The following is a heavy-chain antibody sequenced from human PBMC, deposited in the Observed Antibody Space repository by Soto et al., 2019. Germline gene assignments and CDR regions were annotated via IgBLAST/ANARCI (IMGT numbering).Heavy chain of an antibody. CDR1: GASISSSPFY. D-gene: IGHD1-26*01. CDR2: INYTEST. CDR3: ARHVYYCTRGSGDPHLDY. J-gene: IGHJ4*02. Sequence: PSETLSLTCTVSGASISSSPFYWGWFRQPPGKGLEWIGNINYTESTFYSPSLKSRVTISVDKSKNQFSLTLTSVTDADTALHYCARHVYYCTRGSGDPHLDYWGQGALVTVSS. V-gene: IGHV4-39*01.